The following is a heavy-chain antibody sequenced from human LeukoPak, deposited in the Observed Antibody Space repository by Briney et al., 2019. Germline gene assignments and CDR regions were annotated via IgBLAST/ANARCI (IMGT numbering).Heavy chain of an antibody. V-gene: IGHV3-30-3*01. CDR3: ARKRPNYFDY. Sequence: GGSLRLSCAASGFTFSSYAMHWVRQAPGKGQEWVAVISYDGSNKYYADSVKGRFTISRDNSKNTLYLQMNSLRAEDTAVYYCARKRPNYFDYWGQGTLVTVSS. CDR2: ISYDGSNK. J-gene: IGHJ4*02. CDR1: GFTFSSYA.